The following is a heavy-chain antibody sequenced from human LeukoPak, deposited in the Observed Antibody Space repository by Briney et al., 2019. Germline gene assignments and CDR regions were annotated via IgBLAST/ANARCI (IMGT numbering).Heavy chain of an antibody. Sequence: PSETLSLTCTVSGGSISSGSYYWSWLRQPAGKGLEWIGRIYASGSTNYNPSLKSRVTISVDTSKNQFSLKLSSVTAADTAVYYCARGRVATYEGLGFDYWGQGTLVTVSS. J-gene: IGHJ4*02. V-gene: IGHV4-61*02. CDR3: ARGRVATYEGLGFDY. D-gene: IGHD5-12*01. CDR1: GGSISSGSYY. CDR2: IYASGST.